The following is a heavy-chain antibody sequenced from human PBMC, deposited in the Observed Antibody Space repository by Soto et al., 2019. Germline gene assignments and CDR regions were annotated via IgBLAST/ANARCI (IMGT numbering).Heavy chain of an antibody. V-gene: IGHV3-30-3*01. Sequence: QVQLVESGGGVVQPGRSLRLSCAASGFTFSSYAMHWVRQAPGKGLEWVAVISYDGSNKYYADSVKGRFTISRDNSKNTLYLQMNSLRAEDTAVYYCASPSDYVWGSQPGYWGQGTLVTVSS. CDR3: ASPSDYVWGSQPGY. J-gene: IGHJ4*02. CDR1: GFTFSSYA. CDR2: ISYDGSNK. D-gene: IGHD3-16*01.